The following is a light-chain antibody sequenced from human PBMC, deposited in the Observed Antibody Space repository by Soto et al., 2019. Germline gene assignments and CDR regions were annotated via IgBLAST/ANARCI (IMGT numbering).Light chain of an antibody. CDR3: QQYHRYST. CDR1: QSINAW. J-gene: IGKJ1*01. CDR2: DVS. Sequence: DIQMTQSPSTLSASVGVRVTITCRASQSINAWLAWYQQKPGKAPKLLIYDVSTLDSGVPSRFSGSASGTEFTLTISSLESDDFATYYCQQYHRYSTFGQGTRVDIK. V-gene: IGKV1-5*01.